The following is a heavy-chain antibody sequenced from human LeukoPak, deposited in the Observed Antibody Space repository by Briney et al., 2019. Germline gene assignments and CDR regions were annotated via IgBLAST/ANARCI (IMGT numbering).Heavy chain of an antibody. V-gene: IGHV1-2*02. CDR3: ARSYYDDSSGNYMFVPP. CDR1: GYTFTSYY. D-gene: IGHD3-3*01. J-gene: IGHJ5*02. Sequence: ASVKLSCTASGYTFTSYYINSVRQAPGQGLEWMGWINVNSGDTYHSQKFQDRVTMTGDTSINTAYMELSRLKSDDTAVHDYARSYYDDSSGNYMFVPPGGQGTLVIVSS. CDR2: INVNSGDT.